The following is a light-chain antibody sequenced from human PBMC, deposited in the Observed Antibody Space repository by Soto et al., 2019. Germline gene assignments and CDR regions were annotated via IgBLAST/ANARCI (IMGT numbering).Light chain of an antibody. Sequence: DIQMTQSPSSLSASVGDRVTITCQASQDIINYLNWYQQKQGKAPKLLIYDASTLETGVASRFSGSGSGTDFTFTISRLQHEDIAKYYCQQYDKLPLTFGGGTKVEIK. CDR1: QDIINY. CDR2: DAS. V-gene: IGKV1-33*01. CDR3: QQYDKLPLT. J-gene: IGKJ4*01.